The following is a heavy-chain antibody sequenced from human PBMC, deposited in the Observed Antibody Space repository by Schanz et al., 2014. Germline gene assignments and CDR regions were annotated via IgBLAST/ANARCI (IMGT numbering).Heavy chain of an antibody. CDR3: ARGTPFLCDY. Sequence: EVQLVESGGGLVKPGGSLRLSCAASGFPFSMAWMTWVRQAPGKGLEWVSSISSTSTYLYYADSVKGRFTISRDSARNSLYLQMGSLRAEDTAVYYCARGTPFLCDYWGQGTLVTVSS. J-gene: IGHJ4*02. CDR1: GFPFSMAW. CDR2: ISSTSTYL. V-gene: IGHV3-21*01. D-gene: IGHD3-16*01.